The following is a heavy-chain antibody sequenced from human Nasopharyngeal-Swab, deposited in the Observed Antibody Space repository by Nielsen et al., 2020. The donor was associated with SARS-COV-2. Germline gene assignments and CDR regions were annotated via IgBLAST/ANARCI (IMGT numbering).Heavy chain of an antibody. V-gene: IGHV3-53*01. D-gene: IGHD5-18*01. CDR3: ARARRGYSYGYMDDY. CDR2: FYSGGST. CDR1: GFTVSSKY. Sequence: GESLKISCAASGFTVSSKYMSWVRQAPGKGLEWVSLFYSGGSTYYADSVRGRFTISRDNSKNTLYLQMNSLRAEDTAVYYCARARRGYSYGYMDDYWGQGTLVTVSS. J-gene: IGHJ4*02.